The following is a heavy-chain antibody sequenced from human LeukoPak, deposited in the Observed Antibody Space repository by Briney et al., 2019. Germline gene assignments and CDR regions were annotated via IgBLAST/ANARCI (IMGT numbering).Heavy chain of an antibody. CDR1: GFTFNNYG. D-gene: IGHD5-18*01. CDR3: AKATGYLL. Sequence: GGSLRLSCAASGFTFNNYGIHWVRQAPGKGLEWVAVIRYDGSNKYYADSVKGRFTISRDNSENTLYLQMSSLRAEDPAVYDCAKATGYLLWGQGTLVIVSS. V-gene: IGHV3-30*02. CDR2: IRYDGSNK. J-gene: IGHJ4*02.